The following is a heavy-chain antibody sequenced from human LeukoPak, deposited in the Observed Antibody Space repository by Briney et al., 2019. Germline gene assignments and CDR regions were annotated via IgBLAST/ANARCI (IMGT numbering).Heavy chain of an antibody. CDR3: ATDVEFAPNDYYVY. D-gene: IGHD3-10*02. V-gene: IGHV1-69-2*01. CDR1: GYTFTDYY. J-gene: IGHJ4*02. Sequence: ASVKVSCKVSGYTFTDYYIHWVQQAPGKGLEWMGFVDPEDGETIYAEKFQGRVTIIADTSTNTAYMELSSLRSEDTAVYYCATDVEFAPNDYYVYWGQGTLVTVSS. CDR2: VDPEDGET.